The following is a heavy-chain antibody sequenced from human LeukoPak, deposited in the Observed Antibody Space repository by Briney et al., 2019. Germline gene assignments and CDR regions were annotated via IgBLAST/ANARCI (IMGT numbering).Heavy chain of an antibody. J-gene: IGHJ5*02. D-gene: IGHD6-19*01. CDR3: SRNDLDSSISNEALGWFDP. CDR1: GGSINNADSY. CDR2: IYYSGST. V-gene: IGHV4-30-4*08. Sequence: SETLSLTCTVSGGSINNADSYWTWIRRPPGKGLQLIGYIYYSGSTYYNPSLKSRVTISVDTSKNQFSLKLSSVTAADAAVYYCSRNDLDSSISNEALGWFDPWGQGTLVTVSS.